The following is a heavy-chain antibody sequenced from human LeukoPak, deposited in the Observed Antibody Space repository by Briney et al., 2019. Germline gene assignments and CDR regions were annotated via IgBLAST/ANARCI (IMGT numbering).Heavy chain of an antibody. J-gene: IGHJ1*01. D-gene: IGHD4-17*01. Sequence: PGRSLRLSCAASGFTVSSNYMSWVRQAPGKGLEWVSVIYSGGSTYYADSVKGRFTISRDNSKNTLYLQMNSLRAEDTAVYYCARDSDYGDTWFQHWGQGTLVTVSS. CDR2: IYSGGST. CDR3: ARDSDYGDTWFQH. CDR1: GFTVSSNY. V-gene: IGHV3-53*01.